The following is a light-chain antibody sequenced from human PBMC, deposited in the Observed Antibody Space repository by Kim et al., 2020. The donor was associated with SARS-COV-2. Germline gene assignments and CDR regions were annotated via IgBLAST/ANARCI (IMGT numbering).Light chain of an antibody. Sequence: ELTQPPSASGTPGQRVTISCSGSSSNIGSNPVNWYQQLPGTAPKLLIYSNNQRPSGVPARFFGSKSGTSASLAISGLQSEDEADYYCAAWDDSLNGYVFGTGTKVTVL. CDR1: SSNIGSNP. J-gene: IGLJ1*01. CDR2: SNN. V-gene: IGLV1-44*01. CDR3: AAWDDSLNGYV.